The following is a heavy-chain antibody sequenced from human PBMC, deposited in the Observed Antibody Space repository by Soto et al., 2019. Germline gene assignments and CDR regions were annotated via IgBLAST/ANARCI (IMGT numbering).Heavy chain of an antibody. Sequence: EVQLLESGGGLVQPGGSLRLSCAASGFTLSSYAMSWVRQAPGKGLEWVSAISDSGGSAYFADSVKGRFTISRDNSKNTLYLQMISLRAEDTAVYYCAKAPYDYDSSGYHSIRWYFDLWGRGTLVTVSS. CDR1: GFTLSSYA. D-gene: IGHD3-22*01. J-gene: IGHJ2*01. CDR2: ISDSGGSA. V-gene: IGHV3-23*01. CDR3: AKAPYDYDSSGYHSIRWYFDL.